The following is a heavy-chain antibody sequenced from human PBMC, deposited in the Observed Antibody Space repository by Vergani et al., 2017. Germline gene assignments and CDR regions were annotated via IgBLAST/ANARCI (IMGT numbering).Heavy chain of an antibody. Sequence: QVQLVESGGGVVQPGRSLRLSCAAFGFTFNQYGMHWVRQAPGKGLEWVAVTWYDGNNKQYADSVKGRFTISRDNSKSTMYLQMNSLRDEDTGVYYCARDLRLLYNRFDPWGQGILVTVSS. J-gene: IGHJ5*02. D-gene: IGHD1-14*01. CDR3: ARDLRLLYNRFDP. CDR1: GFTFNQYG. V-gene: IGHV3-33*01. CDR2: TWYDGNNK.